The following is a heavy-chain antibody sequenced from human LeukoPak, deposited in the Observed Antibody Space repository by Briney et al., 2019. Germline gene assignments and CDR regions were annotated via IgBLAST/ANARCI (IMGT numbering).Heavy chain of an antibody. J-gene: IGHJ6*04. CDR2: IKQDGSEK. Sequence: GGSLRLSCVASGFTFSSYWMSWVRQAPGKGLEWVANIKQDGSEKHYVDSLKGRFTTSRDNAKNSLYLQMNGLRAEDTAVYYCARKFYAMDVWGIGATVTVSS. CDR1: GFTFSSYW. CDR3: ARKFYAMDV. V-gene: IGHV3-7*03.